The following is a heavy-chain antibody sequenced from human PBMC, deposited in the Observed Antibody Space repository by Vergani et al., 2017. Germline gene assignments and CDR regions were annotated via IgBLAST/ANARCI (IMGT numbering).Heavy chain of an antibody. CDR2: ISGSGGST. Sequence: EVQLLESGGDLVQPGGSLRLSCAASGFTFNHYAMNWVRQAPGKGLEWVSGISGSGGSTYYAGSVKGRFTISRESSKNTLYLQMNSLRAEDTAIYYCAKGGWNYWFDSWAREPWSSSP. CDR3: AKGGWNYWFDS. V-gene: IGHV3-23*01. J-gene: IGHJ5*01. CDR1: GFTFNHYA. D-gene: IGHD1-1*01.